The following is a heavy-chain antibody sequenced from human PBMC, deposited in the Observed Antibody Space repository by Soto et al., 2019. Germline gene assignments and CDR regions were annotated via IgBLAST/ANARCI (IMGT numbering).Heavy chain of an antibody. V-gene: IGHV3-7*01. CDR2: IKQDGSKK. J-gene: IGHJ4*02. CDR3: ARATCSSSTCYAVYFDS. CDR1: GFTFSSYW. Sequence: EVQLVESGGGLVQPGGSLRLSCVASGFTFSSYWMRWVRQAPGKGLEWVANIKQDGSKKYYVDSVKGRFTISRDNAKNSLYLEMNSLRAEDTAVYYCARATCSSSTCYAVYFDSWGQGTLVTVSS. D-gene: IGHD2-2*01.